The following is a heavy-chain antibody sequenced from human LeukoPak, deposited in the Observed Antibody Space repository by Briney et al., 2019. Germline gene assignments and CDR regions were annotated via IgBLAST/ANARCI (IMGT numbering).Heavy chain of an antibody. CDR3: ARGGSSWNNWFDP. CDR1: GGSINSYY. Sequence: SETLSLTCTVSGGSINSYYWSWIRQPAGKGLEWIGRIYSSGSTNYNPSLKSRVIMSVDTSKNQFSLKLNSVTAADTAVYYCARGGSSWNNWFDPWGQGTLVTVSS. J-gene: IGHJ5*02. D-gene: IGHD6-13*01. V-gene: IGHV4-4*07. CDR2: IYSSGST.